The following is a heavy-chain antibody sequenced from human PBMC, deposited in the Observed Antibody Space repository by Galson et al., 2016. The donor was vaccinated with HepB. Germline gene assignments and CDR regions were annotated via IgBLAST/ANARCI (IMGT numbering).Heavy chain of an antibody. Sequence: SETLSLTCAVYGGSFSGYYWTWIRQSPGKGLEWIGAINYSGSTNYNPSPKSRVTITADTSNNQFSLKLGSVTAAATAAYYFARGSYTVVVLPAILPPSRRTKITYGMDVWGQGTTVTVSS. J-gene: IGHJ6*02. CDR3: ARGSYTVVVLPAILPPSRRTKITYGMDV. V-gene: IGHV4-34*01. CDR1: GGSFSGYY. CDR2: INYSGST. D-gene: IGHD2-2*01.